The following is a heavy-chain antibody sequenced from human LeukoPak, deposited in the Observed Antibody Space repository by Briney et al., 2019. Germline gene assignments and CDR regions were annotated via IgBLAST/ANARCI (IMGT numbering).Heavy chain of an antibody. CDR3: ARLSLYYYDSSGYYARDY. V-gene: IGHV4-59*01. J-gene: IGHJ4*02. D-gene: IGHD3-22*01. CDR1: GGSISSYY. CDR2: IYYSGST. Sequence: PSETLSLTCTVSGGSISSYYWSWIRQPPGKGLGWIGYIYYSGSTNYNPSLKSRVTISVDTSKNQFSLKLSSVTAADMAVYYCARLSLYYYDSSGYYARDYWGQGTLVTVSS.